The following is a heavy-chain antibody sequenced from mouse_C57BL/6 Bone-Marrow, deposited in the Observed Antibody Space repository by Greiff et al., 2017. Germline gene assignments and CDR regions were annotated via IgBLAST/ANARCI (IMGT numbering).Heavy chain of an antibody. J-gene: IGHJ3*01. V-gene: IGHV5-4*01. D-gene: IGHD2-5*01. CDR2: ISDGGSYT. Sequence: EVQVVESGGGLVKPGGSLKLSCAASGFTFSSYAMSWVRQTPEKRLEWVATISDGGSYTYYPDNVKGRFTISRDNAKNNQYLQMSHLKSEDTAMYYCARDSYSNYVPWFAYWGQGTLVTVSA. CDR3: ARDSYSNYVPWFAY. CDR1: GFTFSSYA.